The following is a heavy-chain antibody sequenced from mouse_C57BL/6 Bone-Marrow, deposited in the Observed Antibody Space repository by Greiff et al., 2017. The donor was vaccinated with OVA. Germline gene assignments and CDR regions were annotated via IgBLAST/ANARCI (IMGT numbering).Heavy chain of an antibody. CDR3: ARGEGLAWFAY. CDR2: IDPSDSYT. Sequence: QVQLKQSGAELVRPGTSVKLSCKASGYTFTSYWMQWVKQRPGQGLEWIGEIDPSDSYTNYNQKFKGKATLTVDTSSSTAYMQLSSLTSEDSAVYYCARGEGLAWFAYWGQGTLVTVSA. J-gene: IGHJ3*01. V-gene: IGHV1-50*01. CDR1: GYTFTSYW.